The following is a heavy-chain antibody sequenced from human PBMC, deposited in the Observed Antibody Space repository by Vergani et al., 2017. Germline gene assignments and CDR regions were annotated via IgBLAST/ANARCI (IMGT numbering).Heavy chain of an antibody. CDR3: ARDGASVTGSYYYYYGMDV. CDR1: GGTFSSYA. D-gene: IGHD7-27*01. CDR2: IIPIFGTA. J-gene: IGHJ6*02. Sequence: QVQLVQSGAEVKKPGSSVKVSCKASGGTFSSYAISWVRQAPGQGLEWMGGIIPIFGTANYAQKFQGRVTITADESTSTAYMELSSLRSEDTAVYYCARDGASVTGSYYYYYGMDVWGQGTTVTVSS. V-gene: IGHV1-69*01.